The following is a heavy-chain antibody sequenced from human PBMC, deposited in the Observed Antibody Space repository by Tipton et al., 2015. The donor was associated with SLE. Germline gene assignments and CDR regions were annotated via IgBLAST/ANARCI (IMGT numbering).Heavy chain of an antibody. CDR1: GFTVSSNY. CDR2: ISSSSSYI. J-gene: IGHJ3*02. Sequence: SLRLSCAASGFTVSSNYMSWVRQAPGKGLEWVSSISSSSSYIYYADSVKGRFTISRDNAKNSLYLQMNSLRAEDTAVYYCARGERRDGYNSRFGIWGQGTMVTVSS. D-gene: IGHD5-24*01. V-gene: IGHV3-21*01. CDR3: ARGERRDGYNSRFGI.